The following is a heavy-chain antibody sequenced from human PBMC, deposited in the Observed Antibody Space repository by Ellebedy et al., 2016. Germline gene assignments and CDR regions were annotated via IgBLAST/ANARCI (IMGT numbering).Heavy chain of an antibody. CDR3: ARDGVWDSSGQPHYYYYGMDV. CDR2: INPNSGGT. Sequence: ASVKVSCXASGYTFTGYYMHWVRQAPGQGLEWMGWINPNSGGTNYAQKFQGRVTMTRDTSISTAYMELSRLRSDDTAVYYCARDGVWDSSGQPHYYYYGMDVWGQGTTVTVSS. V-gene: IGHV1-2*02. J-gene: IGHJ6*02. D-gene: IGHD6-19*01. CDR1: GYTFTGYY.